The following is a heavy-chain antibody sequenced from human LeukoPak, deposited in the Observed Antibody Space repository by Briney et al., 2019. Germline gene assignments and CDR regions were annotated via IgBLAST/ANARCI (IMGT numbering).Heavy chain of an antibody. CDR2: IYYSGST. J-gene: IGHJ4*02. CDR3: ARSHGSGSYYNLNDY. CDR1: GGSISSSSYY. V-gene: IGHV4-39*07. D-gene: IGHD3-10*01. Sequence: SETLFLTCTVSGGSISSSSYYWGWIRQPPGKGLEWIGSIYYSGSTYYNPSLKSRVTISVDTSKNQFSLKLSSVTAADTAVYYCARSHGSGSYYNLNDYWGQGTLVTVSS.